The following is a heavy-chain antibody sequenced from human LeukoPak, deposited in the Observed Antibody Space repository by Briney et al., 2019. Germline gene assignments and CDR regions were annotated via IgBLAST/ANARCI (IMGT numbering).Heavy chain of an antibody. D-gene: IGHD3-22*01. J-gene: IGHJ4*02. CDR2: TSSSSSYI. Sequence: GGSLRLSCAASGFTFSSYSMNWVRQAPGKGLEWVSSTSSSSSYIYYADSVKGRFTISRDNAKNSLYLQMNSLRAEDTAVYYCARGRYDSSGYHYFDYWGQGTLVTVSS. V-gene: IGHV3-21*01. CDR3: ARGRYDSSGYHYFDY. CDR1: GFTFSSYS.